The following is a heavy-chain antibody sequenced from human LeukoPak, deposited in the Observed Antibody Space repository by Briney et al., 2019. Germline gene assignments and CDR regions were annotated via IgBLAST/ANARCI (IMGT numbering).Heavy chain of an antibody. CDR2: FDPEDGET. Sequence: ASVKVSCKVSGYTLTELSMHWVRQAPGKGLEWMGGFDPEDGETIYAQKFQGRVAMTEDTSTDTAYMELSSLRSEDTAVYYCATDKVGPDAFDIWGQGTMVTVPS. CDR1: GYTLTELS. CDR3: ATDKVGPDAFDI. D-gene: IGHD1-26*01. V-gene: IGHV1-24*01. J-gene: IGHJ3*02.